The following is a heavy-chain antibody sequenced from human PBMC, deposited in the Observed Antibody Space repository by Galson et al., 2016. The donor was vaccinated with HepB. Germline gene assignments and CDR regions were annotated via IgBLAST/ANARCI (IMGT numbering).Heavy chain of an antibody. Sequence: QSGAEVKKPGDSLKISCKVSGYWFSNYWIGWVRQMPGKGLEWMGIIYPHDSDTRYSPSFQGQVTIPADKSISTTYLQWRSLKASDTAIYYCARGWELHDYWGQGTLVTVSS. J-gene: IGHJ4*02. D-gene: IGHD1-26*01. V-gene: IGHV5-51*01. CDR2: IYPHDSDT. CDR1: GYWFSNYW. CDR3: ARGWELHDY.